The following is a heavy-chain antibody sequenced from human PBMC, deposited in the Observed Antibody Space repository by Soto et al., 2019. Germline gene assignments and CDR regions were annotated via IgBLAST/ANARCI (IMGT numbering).Heavy chain of an antibody. CDR3: ARRGATLEYYYYGMDV. V-gene: IGHV4-59*02. CDR2: VYYSGST. CDR1: GASVTSYF. Sequence: TLSLTCTVSGASVTSYFWSWIRQPPGKGLEWIGYVYYSGSTNYNPSLKSRVTISVDTSKNQFSLKLSSVTAADTAVYYCARRGATLEYYYYGMDVWGQGTTVTVSS. J-gene: IGHJ6*02. D-gene: IGHD3-10*01.